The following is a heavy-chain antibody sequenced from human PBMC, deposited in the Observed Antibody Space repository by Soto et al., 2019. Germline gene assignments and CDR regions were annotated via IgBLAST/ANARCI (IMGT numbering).Heavy chain of an antibody. D-gene: IGHD2-2*01. V-gene: IGHV3-23*01. Sequence: ESLGLSGAASGSTLSYYAMSWVRQAPGKGLEWVSVMSGSGGSTYYADSVKGRFTISRDNSKNTLYLQMNSLRAEDTAVYYCANPPSCSSTSCYYYFGMDVWGQGTPVTVSS. CDR1: GSTLSYYA. CDR3: ANPPSCSSTSCYYYFGMDV. J-gene: IGHJ6*02. CDR2: MSGSGGST.